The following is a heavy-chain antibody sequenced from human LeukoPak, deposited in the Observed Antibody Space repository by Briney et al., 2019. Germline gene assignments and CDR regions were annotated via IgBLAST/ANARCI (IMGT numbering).Heavy chain of an antibody. V-gene: IGHV4-59*01. Sequence: SGTLSLTCTVSGGSISSYYLSWIRQPPGKGLEWVGYIYYSGSTNYTPSLKSRFTISVDTSKNQLSLKLSSVTAADTAVYYCARGVRGVIDYWGQGNLVTVSS. CDR3: ARGVRGVIDY. CDR2: IYYSGST. D-gene: IGHD3-10*01. J-gene: IGHJ4*02. CDR1: GGSISSYY.